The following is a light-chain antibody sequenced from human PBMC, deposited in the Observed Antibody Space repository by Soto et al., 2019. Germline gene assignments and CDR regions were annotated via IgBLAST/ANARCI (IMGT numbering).Light chain of an antibody. J-gene: IGKJ1*01. CDR3: LQYGSLPWT. CDR2: GAS. CDR1: QSVSRSY. Sequence: EIVLTLSPGTLSLSPGERATLSCRASQSVSRSYLAWYQQKLGQAPRLLIYGASSRATGIPDRFSGSGSGTDFTLTISRLEPEDFVVYYCLQYGSLPWTFGQGTKLEIK. V-gene: IGKV3-20*01.